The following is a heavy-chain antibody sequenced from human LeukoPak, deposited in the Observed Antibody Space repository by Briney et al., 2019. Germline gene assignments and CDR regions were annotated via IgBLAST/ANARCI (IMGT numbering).Heavy chain of an antibody. D-gene: IGHD3-10*01. V-gene: IGHV3-7*01. CDR2: IKQDGSEK. J-gene: IGHJ5*02. CDR1: GFTFSSYW. CDR3: ARPLKYYYGSETYFWFDP. Sequence: GGSLRLSCAAPGFTFSSYWMSWVRQAPGKGLEWVANIKQDGSEKYYVDSVKGRFTISRDNAKNSLYLQMNSLGAEDAAVYYCARPLKYYYGSETYFWFDPWGQGTLVTVSS.